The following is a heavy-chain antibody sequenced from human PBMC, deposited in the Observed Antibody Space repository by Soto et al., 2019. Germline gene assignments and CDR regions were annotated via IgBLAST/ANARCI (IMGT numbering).Heavy chain of an antibody. CDR2: IYYNGNT. J-gene: IGHJ3*01. Sequence: PSETLSLTCTLSGVSITSGAYYWTWVRQHPGKGLEWIGYIYYNGNTYFSPSLKSRLTISIDTSKNQFSLKLSSVTAADTAIYYCARARLRAVYAFDFWGQGAMVT. V-gene: IGHV4-31*02. CDR3: ARARLRAVYAFDF. D-gene: IGHD4-17*01. CDR1: GVSITSGAYY.